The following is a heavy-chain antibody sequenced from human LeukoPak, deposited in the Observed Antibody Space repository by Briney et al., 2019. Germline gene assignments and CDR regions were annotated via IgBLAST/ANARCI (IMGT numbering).Heavy chain of an antibody. CDR2: IIPIFGTS. Sequence: GASVKDSCKASGGTFSSYAISWVRQAPGQGLDWMGGIIPIFGTSNYAQKFQGRVTITADESTSTAYMEMSSLKSEDTAVYYCARGYRDTIGYYCGSGNYYYYYMDVWGKGTTVTISS. V-gene: IGHV1-69*13. D-gene: IGHD3-10*01. J-gene: IGHJ6*03. CDR1: GGTFSSYA. CDR3: ARGYRDTIGYYCGSGNYYYYYMDV.